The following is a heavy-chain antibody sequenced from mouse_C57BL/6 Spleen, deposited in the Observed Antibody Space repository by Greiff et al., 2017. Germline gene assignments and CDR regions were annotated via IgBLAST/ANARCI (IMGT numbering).Heavy chain of an antibody. V-gene: IGHV1-69*01. Sequence: QVQLQQPGAELVMPGASVKLSCKASGYTFTSYWMHWVKQRPGQGLEWIGEIDPSDSYPNYNQKFKGKYTLTVDKSSSTAYMQLSSLTSEDSAVXYCARSAYYSNYGARDYWGQGTSGTVSS. CDR1: GYTFTSYW. CDR2: IDPSDSYP. J-gene: IGHJ4*01. CDR3: ARSAYYSNYGARDY. D-gene: IGHD2-5*01.